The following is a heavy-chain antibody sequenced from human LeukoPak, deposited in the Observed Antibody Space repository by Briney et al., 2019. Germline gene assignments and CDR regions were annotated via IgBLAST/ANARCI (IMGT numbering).Heavy chain of an antibody. D-gene: IGHD2/OR15-2a*01. V-gene: IGHV3-7*03. Sequence: GGSLRLSCAASRFIFSNYWMTWVRQAPGKGLEWVANIRQDGSETNYVDSVKGRFTISRDNAKNSLYLQMNSLRAEDTAVYYCARDKSNRGHDCWGQGTLVTVSS. CDR3: ARDKSNRGHDC. J-gene: IGHJ4*02. CDR2: IRQDGSET. CDR1: RFIFSNYW.